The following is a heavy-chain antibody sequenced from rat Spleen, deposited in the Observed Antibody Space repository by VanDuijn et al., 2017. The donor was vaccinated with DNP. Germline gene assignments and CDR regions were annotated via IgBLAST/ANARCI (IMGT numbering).Heavy chain of an antibody. CDR1: GFTFSDYY. Sequence: EVQLVQSGGGLVQPGKSLKISCAASGFTFSDYYMAWVRQAPTKGLEWVAYINYDGGNTNYRDFVRGRFTISRDNAKNTLYLQMNSLRSEDMATYYCARHVLPLRVWDYWGQGVMVTVSS. J-gene: IGHJ2*01. CDR3: ARHVLPLRVWDY. CDR2: INYDGGNT. V-gene: IGHV5-22*01. D-gene: IGHD1-4*01.